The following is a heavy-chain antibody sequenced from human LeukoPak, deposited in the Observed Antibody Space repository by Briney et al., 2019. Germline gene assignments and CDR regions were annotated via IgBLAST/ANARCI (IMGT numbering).Heavy chain of an antibody. J-gene: IGHJ4*02. CDR3: ARVGVATILDY. D-gene: IGHD5-12*01. CDR1: GYTFTSFS. Sequence: ASVKVSCKASGYTFTSFSMHWVRQAPGQRFEWMGWINADNGNTKYSQKFQGRVSITRDTSASTAYMELSSLRSEDTAVYYCARVGVATILDYWGQGTLVTVSS. CDR2: INADNGNT. V-gene: IGHV1-3*01.